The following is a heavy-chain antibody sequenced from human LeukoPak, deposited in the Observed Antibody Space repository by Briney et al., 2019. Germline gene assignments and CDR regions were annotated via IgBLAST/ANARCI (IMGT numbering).Heavy chain of an antibody. CDR2: ISGRGVSI. CDR1: GFTFSNFA. CDR3: AKGHYYTSSFDS. D-gene: IGHD6-6*01. Sequence: PGGSLRLSCAASGFTFSNFAMNWVRQAPGKGLEWVSTISGRGVSIYHADSVKGRFTISRDNSKNTLYLQMNSLRAEDTALYYCAKGHYYTSSFDSWGQGTLVTVSS. V-gene: IGHV3-23*01. J-gene: IGHJ4*02.